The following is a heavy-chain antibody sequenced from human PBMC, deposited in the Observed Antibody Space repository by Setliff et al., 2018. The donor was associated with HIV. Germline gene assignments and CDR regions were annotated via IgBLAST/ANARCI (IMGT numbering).Heavy chain of an antibody. CDR2: IYHSGST. CDR3: ARMYSGYLDY. Sequence: PSETLSLTCAVSGYSISSGYYWGWIRQPPGKGLEWIGSIYHSGSTYYNPSLKSRVTISVDTSKNQFSLKLSSVTAADTAVYYCARMYSGYLDYWGQGTLVTVSS. CDR1: GYSISSGYY. J-gene: IGHJ4*02. V-gene: IGHV4-38-2*01. D-gene: IGHD1-26*01.